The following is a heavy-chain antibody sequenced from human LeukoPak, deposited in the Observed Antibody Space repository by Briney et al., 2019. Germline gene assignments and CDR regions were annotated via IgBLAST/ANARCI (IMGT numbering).Heavy chain of an antibody. CDR1: GGSISSYY. Sequence: SETLSLTCTVSGGSISSYYWSWIRQPPGKGLEWMGYIYHSGSANYNPSLKSRVTIPVDSSKNQFSLKLSSVAAADTAVYYCARHGKKMAIGYWGQGTLVTVSS. D-gene: IGHD5-24*01. CDR2: IYHSGSA. CDR3: ARHGKKMAIGY. J-gene: IGHJ4*02. V-gene: IGHV4-59*08.